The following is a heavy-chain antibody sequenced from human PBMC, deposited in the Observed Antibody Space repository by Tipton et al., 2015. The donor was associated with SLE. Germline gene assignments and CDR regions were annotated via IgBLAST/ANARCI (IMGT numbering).Heavy chain of an antibody. Sequence: QLVQSGAELKKPGESLKISCQISGYSFSDYWIGWVRQMAGKGLGYMGIIFPGDSDTRYSPSFEGRVTISVDKSISTAFLQWNSLKASDSALYYCVRRARCDSTKCSWCSCEFDLWGRGTLVTVSS. J-gene: IGHJ2*01. CDR1: GYSFSDYW. CDR3: VRRARCDSTKCSWCSCEFDL. CDR2: IFPGDSDT. V-gene: IGHV5-51*03. D-gene: IGHD2-8*01.